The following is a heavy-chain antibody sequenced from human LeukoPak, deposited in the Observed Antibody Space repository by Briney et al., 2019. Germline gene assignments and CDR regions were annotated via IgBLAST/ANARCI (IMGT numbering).Heavy chain of an antibody. CDR1: GGTFSSYT. J-gene: IGHJ6*02. CDR3: AGPYDFWGGGGFRTYYYYGMDV. CDR2: IIPILGIA. V-gene: IGHV1-69*02. D-gene: IGHD3-3*01. Sequence: SVKVSCKASGGTFSSYTISWVRQAPGQGLEWMGRIIPILGIANYAQKFQGRVTITADKSTSTAYMELSSLRSEDTAVYYCAGPYDFWGGGGFRTYYYYGMDVWGQGTTVTVSS.